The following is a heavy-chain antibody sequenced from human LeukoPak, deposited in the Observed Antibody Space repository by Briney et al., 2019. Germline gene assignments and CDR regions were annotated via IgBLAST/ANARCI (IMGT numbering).Heavy chain of an antibody. J-gene: IGHJ4*02. V-gene: IGHV4-39*07. CDR1: GGSISSSSYY. D-gene: IGHD3-10*01. CDR3: ARDYPSGGSGNPIDY. Sequence: PSETLSLTCTVSGGSISSSSYYWGWIRQPPGKGLEWIGSIYYSGSTYYNPSLKSRVTISVDTSKNQFSLKLSSVTAADTAVYYCARDYPSGGSGNPIDYWGQGTLVTVSS. CDR2: IYYSGST.